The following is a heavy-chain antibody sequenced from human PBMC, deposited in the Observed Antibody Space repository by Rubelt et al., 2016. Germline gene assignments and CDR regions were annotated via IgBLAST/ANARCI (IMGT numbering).Heavy chain of an antibody. CDR2: IDSDGGTT. CDR1: EFTFSSYA. Sequence: EVQLLESGGGLGTAWGTASEFTFSSYAMSWVRQVPGKGLVWVSRIDSDGGTTKYADSVKGRFTISRDNAKNTLYLQMNSLRVEDTAVYYCARGHYYDMDVWGQGTTVTVSS. V-gene: IGHV3-74*03. CDR3: ARGHYYDMDV. J-gene: IGHJ6*02.